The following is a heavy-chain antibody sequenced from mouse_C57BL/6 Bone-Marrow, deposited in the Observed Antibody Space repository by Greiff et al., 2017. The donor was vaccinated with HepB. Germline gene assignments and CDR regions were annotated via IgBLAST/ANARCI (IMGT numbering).Heavy chain of an antibody. CDR3: AREGYGRAWFAY. D-gene: IGHD1-1*02. Sequence: QVQLQQSGAELVRPGTSVKVSCKASGYAFTNYLIEWVKQRPGQGLEWIGVINPGSGGTNYNEKFKGKATLTADKSSSTAYMQLSSLTSEDSAVYYCAREGYGRAWFAYWGQGTLVTVSA. CDR2: INPGSGGT. V-gene: IGHV1-54*01. CDR1: GYAFTNYL. J-gene: IGHJ3*01.